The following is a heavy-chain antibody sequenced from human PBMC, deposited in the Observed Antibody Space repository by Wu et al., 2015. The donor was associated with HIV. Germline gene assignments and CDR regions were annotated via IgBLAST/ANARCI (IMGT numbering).Heavy chain of an antibody. CDR2: ISTYNGNT. V-gene: IGHV1-18*01. J-gene: IGHJ4*02. CDR3: ARGLPLTVGTTYYFDH. CDR1: GYTFTTYV. D-gene: IGHD1-26*01. Sequence: VQSGAEVKRPGASVRVSCTTSGYTFTTYVISWVRQAPGHGLEWMGWISTYNGNTKFAEKFQDRITLTRDTSTNSVYLDLGSLRSDDSAIYYCARGLPLTVGTTYYFDHWGQGTLVTVSS.